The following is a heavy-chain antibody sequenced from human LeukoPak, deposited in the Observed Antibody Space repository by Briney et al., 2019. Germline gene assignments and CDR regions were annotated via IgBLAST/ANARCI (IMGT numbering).Heavy chain of an antibody. J-gene: IGHJ4*02. Sequence: SETLSLTCTVSGGSISSYYWSWIRQPPGKGLEWIGYIYYSGSTNYNPSLKSRVTISVDRSKNQFSLKLSSVTAADTAVYYCARHSRDCTNGVCYPRYFDYWGQGTLVTVSS. CDR1: GGSISSYY. D-gene: IGHD2-8*01. CDR3: ARHSRDCTNGVCYPRYFDY. V-gene: IGHV4-59*08. CDR2: IYYSGST.